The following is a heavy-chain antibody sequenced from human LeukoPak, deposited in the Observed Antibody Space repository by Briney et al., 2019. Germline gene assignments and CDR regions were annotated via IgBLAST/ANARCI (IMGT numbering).Heavy chain of an antibody. V-gene: IGHV3-7*01. CDR1: VVTFRAYY. CDR2: IKEDGTEK. J-gene: IGHJ4*02. D-gene: IGHD5-24*01. CDR3: ARGRWSDY. Sequence: GGTLRLSWGACVVTFRAYYMTCVRHAQGKGLEWGANIKEDGTEKNYVDSVKGRFTISRDNVKKSLYLEMNSLRVEDTAVYYCARGRWSDYWGQGTQVTVSS.